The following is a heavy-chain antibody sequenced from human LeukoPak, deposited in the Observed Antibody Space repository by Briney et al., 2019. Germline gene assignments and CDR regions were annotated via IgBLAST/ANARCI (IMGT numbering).Heavy chain of an antibody. CDR3: AKDWGYCDSTSCYGANYVYYYGMVA. D-gene: IGHD2-2*01. CDR2: ISFDGRQT. Sequence: GGSLRLSCEGSGFPFRSYGMHWVRQAPGKGLEWVAVISFDGRQTYYAASVKGRFTVSKDNSKNTVYLEMSSLRGEDTAVYYCAKDWGYCDSTSCYGANYVYYYGMVAWGQGTTVTVSS. V-gene: IGHV3-30*18. J-gene: IGHJ6*02. CDR1: GFPFRSYG.